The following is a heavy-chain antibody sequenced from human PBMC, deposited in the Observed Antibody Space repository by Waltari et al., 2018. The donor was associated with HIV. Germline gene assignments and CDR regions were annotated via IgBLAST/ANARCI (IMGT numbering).Heavy chain of an antibody. CDR3: ARSGHGSGNWFDP. J-gene: IGHJ5*02. D-gene: IGHD5-12*01. Sequence: QVQLVQSGAEVRHPRSWVKVSCKPSGGNLSEYTLPWLRQAPGQGPEWIGRNRSIDYIAHDAEKFRGKVNLIAGKSTNTLFLFLSRLTIEDTAVYYCARSGHGSGNWFDPWGQGTALTVSS. CDR1: GGNLSEYT. V-gene: IGHV1-69*02. CDR2: NRSIDYIA.